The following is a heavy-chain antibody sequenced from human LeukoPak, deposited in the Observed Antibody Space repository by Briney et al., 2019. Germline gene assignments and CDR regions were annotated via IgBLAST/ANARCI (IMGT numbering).Heavy chain of an antibody. CDR1: GYTFTSYG. CDR3: ARDISWELLPENAFDI. V-gene: IGHV1-18*01. CDR2: ISAYNGNT. D-gene: IGHD1-26*01. Sequence: GASVKVSCKASGYTFTSYGISWVRQAPGQGLEWMGWISAYNGNTNYAQKLQGRVTMTTDTSTSTAYMELRSLRSDDTAVYYCARDISWELLPENAFDIWGQGTMVTVSS. J-gene: IGHJ3*02.